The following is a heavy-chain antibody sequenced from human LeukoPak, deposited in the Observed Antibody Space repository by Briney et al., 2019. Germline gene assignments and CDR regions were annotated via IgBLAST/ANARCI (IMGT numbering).Heavy chain of an antibody. V-gene: IGHV4-59*01. CDR3: ARVSVVYGMDV. J-gene: IGHJ6*02. Sequence: SETLSLTCTVSGGSISSYYWSWIRQPPGKGLEWIGYFSYSGSTDYNPSLKSRVTMSVDTSKNQFSLKLSSVTAANTAVYYCARVSVVYGMDVWGQGTTVTVSS. CDR2: FSYSGST. CDR1: GGSISSYY.